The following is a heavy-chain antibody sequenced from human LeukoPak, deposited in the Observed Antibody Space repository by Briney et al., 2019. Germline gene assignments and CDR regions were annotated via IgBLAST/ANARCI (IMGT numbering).Heavy chain of an antibody. CDR2: INPNSGGT. J-gene: IGHJ5*02. CDR1: GYTFTGYY. CDR3: ARGYCSGGSCYSVENWFDP. D-gene: IGHD2-15*01. V-gene: IGHV1-2*06. Sequence: ASVKVSCKAAGYTFTGYYMFWVRQAPGHGLEWMGRINPNSGGTNYAQKFQGRVTMTRDTSISTAYMELSRLRSGDTAVYYCARGYCSGGSCYSVENWFDPWGQGTLVTVSS.